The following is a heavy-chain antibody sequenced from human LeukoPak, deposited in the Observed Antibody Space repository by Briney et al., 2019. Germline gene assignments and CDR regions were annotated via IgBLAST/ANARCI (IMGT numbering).Heavy chain of an antibody. D-gene: IGHD3-10*01. Sequence: ASVKVSCKASGYTFTSYAMHWVRQAPGQRLEWMGWINAGNGNTKYSQKLQGRVTITRDTSASTAYMELSSLRSEDTAVYYCARRREHGSGSDWLWGQGTLVTVSP. J-gene: IGHJ4*02. CDR3: ARRREHGSGSDWL. CDR1: GYTFTSYA. CDR2: INAGNGNT. V-gene: IGHV1-3*01.